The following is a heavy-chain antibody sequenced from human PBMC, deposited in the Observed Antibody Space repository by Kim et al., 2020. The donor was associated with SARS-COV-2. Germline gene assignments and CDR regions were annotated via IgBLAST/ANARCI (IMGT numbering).Heavy chain of an antibody. CDR3: ARGFKHAFDF. V-gene: IGHV3-7*03. J-gene: IGHJ3*01. Sequence: GGSLRLSCAASGFTFTSYWMNWVRQAPGKGLEWVANIKQDGSEKYFVDSVKGRFSISRDNAKNSLYLQMNSLRAEDTAVYYCARGFKHAFDFWGQGTMVTVSS. CDR2: IKQDGSEK. CDR1: GFTFTSYW.